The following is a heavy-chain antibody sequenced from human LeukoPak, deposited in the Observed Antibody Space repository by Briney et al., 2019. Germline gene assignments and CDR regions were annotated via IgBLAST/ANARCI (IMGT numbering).Heavy chain of an antibody. D-gene: IGHD5-18*01. CDR3: ARVDTAMDYFDY. CDR1: GFTFSDYG. CDR2: ISGGGSFT. Sequence: GGSLRLSCAASGFTFSDYGMTWVRQAPGKGLEWVSTISGGGSFTYYADSVKGRFTISRDNSKNTLYLQMNSLRAEDTAVYYCARVDTAMDYFDYWGQGTLVTVSS. V-gene: IGHV3-23*01. J-gene: IGHJ4*02.